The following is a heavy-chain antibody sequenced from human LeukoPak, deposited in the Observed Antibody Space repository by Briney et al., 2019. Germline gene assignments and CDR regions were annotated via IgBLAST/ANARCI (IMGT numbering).Heavy chain of an antibody. Sequence: GGSLRLSCAASGFTFDDYAMHWVRQTPGKGVEWVSGTSSNSDSIDYADSVKGRFTISRDNAKNSLYLQMNSLRAEDTALYYCAKDTNSNYVGLFDHWGQGTLVTVSS. CDR1: GFTFDDYA. V-gene: IGHV3-9*01. CDR3: AKDTNSNYVGLFDH. J-gene: IGHJ4*02. CDR2: TSSNSDSI. D-gene: IGHD4-11*01.